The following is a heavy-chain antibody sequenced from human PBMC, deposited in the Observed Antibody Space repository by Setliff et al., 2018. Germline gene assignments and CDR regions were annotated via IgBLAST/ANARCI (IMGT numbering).Heavy chain of an antibody. D-gene: IGHD2-15*01. CDR3: ARVVGADGIGIDY. CDR1: GYNFRNYW. Sequence: PGESLKISCKGSGYNFRNYWIAWVRQMPGKGLEWLGIIYPGDSDTRYSPSFQGQVRFSVDKSISTAYLQWSSLKAADTAMYYCARVVGADGIGIDYWGQGTVVTVSS. V-gene: IGHV5-51*01. J-gene: IGHJ4*02. CDR2: IYPGDSDT.